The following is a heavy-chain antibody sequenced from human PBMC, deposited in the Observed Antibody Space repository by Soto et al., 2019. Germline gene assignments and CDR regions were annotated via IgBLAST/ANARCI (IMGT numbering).Heavy chain of an antibody. CDR3: ARGGMIVGVITARVWLDP. CDR1: GFTFSSYG. J-gene: IGHJ5*02. CDR2: ISYDGSNK. D-gene: IGHD3-3*01. V-gene: IGHV3-30*03. Sequence: GGSLRLSCAASGFTFSSYGMEWVRQAPGKGLEWVAVISYDGSNKYYADSVKGRFTISRDNSKNTLYLQMSSLRAEDTAVYYCARGGMIVGVITARVWLDPWGQGTLVTVSS.